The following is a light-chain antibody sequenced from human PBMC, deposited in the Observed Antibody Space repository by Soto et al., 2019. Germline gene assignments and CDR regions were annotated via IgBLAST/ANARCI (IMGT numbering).Light chain of an antibody. V-gene: IGKV1-39*01. Sequence: DIQMTQSPSSLSASVGDRVTITCRASQSISSYLNWYQQKPGKAPKLLIYAASSLQSGVPSRFSGSGSGTDFTLTISSLHPEDFATYYCQQSYSTLPFGGGTKVEIK. J-gene: IGKJ4*01. CDR2: AAS. CDR3: QQSYSTLP. CDR1: QSISSY.